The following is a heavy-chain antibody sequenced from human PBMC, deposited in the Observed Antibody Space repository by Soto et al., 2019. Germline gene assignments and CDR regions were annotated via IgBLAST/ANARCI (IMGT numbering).Heavy chain of an antibody. CDR3: ARQSSSWYGGFDY. Sequence: GASVKVSCKASGYIFSNYGISWIRQVPGQGLEWMGWISGYNGNTNYAQKFQGRVTITADKSTSTAYMELSSLRSEDTAVYYCARQSSSWYGGFDYWGQRTLVTVSS. V-gene: IGHV1-18*01. CDR2: ISGYNGNT. J-gene: IGHJ4*02. CDR1: GYIFSNYG. D-gene: IGHD6-13*01.